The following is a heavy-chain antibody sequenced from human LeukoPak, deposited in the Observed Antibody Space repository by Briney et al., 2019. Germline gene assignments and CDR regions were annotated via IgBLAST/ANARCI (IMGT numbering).Heavy chain of an antibody. Sequence: KPSETLSLTRTVSGGSITSYYWSWIRQPPGKGLEWIGYIYYSESTNYNPSLKSLVTISVDTSKNQFSLKLSSVTAADTAVYYCARDAQGLYYFDYWGQGTLVTVSS. CDR2: IYYSEST. CDR1: GGSITSYY. V-gene: IGHV4-59*01. CDR3: ARDAQGLYYFDY. J-gene: IGHJ4*02.